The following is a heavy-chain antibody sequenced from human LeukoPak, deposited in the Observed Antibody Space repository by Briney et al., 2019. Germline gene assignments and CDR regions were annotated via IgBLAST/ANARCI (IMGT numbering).Heavy chain of an antibody. CDR1: GFILRDFR. D-gene: IGHD3-9*01. Sequence: GGSLRLSCAASGFILRDFRMSWVRQAPGKGQEWVSRIIGNGDTRYADSVKGRFTIYRDNSMNTLFLQMNNLRVDDTAIYYCTKGASLYVTGPDFWGPGTLVTVSS. J-gene: IGHJ4*02. CDR3: TKGASLYVTGPDF. V-gene: IGHV3-23*01. CDR2: IIGNGDT.